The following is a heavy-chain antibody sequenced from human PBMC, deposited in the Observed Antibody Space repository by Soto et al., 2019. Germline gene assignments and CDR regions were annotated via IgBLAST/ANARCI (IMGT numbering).Heavy chain of an antibody. CDR3: ARDPTSGRGGWFDP. CDR2: MNANSGNT. Sequence: ASVKVSCKSSGYTFTSHDINWVRQATGQGLEWMGWMNANSGNTGYAQKFQGRVAMTRDTSISTAYMELSSLTSDDTAVYYCARDPTSGRGGWFDPWGQGTLVTVSS. CDR1: GYTFTSHD. V-gene: IGHV1-8*01. J-gene: IGHJ5*02. D-gene: IGHD2-15*01.